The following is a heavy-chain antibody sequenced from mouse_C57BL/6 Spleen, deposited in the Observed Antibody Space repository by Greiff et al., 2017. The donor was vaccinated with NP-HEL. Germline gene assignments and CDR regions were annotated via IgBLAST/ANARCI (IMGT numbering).Heavy chain of an antibody. CDR2: IDPEDGET. V-gene: IGHV14-2*01. Sequence: EVQGVESGAELVKPGASVKLSCTASGFNIKDYYMHWVKQRTEQGLEWIGRIDPEDGETKYAPKFQGKATITADTSSNTAYLQLSSLTSEDTAVYYCASQGMVEAWFAYWGQGTLVTVSA. CDR1: GFNIKDYY. CDR3: ASQGMVEAWFAY. D-gene: IGHD2-3*01. J-gene: IGHJ3*01.